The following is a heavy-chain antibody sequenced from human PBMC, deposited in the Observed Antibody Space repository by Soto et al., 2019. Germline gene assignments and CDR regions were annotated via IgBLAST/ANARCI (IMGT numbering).Heavy chain of an antibody. CDR2: INPNSGGT. V-gene: IGHV1-2*02. CDR1: GYTFTGYY. J-gene: IGHJ5*02. Sequence: ASVKFSCKASGYTFTGYYMHWVRQAPGQGLEWMGWINPNSGGTNYAQKLQGRVTMTTDTSTSTAYMELRSLRSDDTAVYYCARGGEQWLVGGTLFDPWGQGTLVTVSS. CDR3: ARGGEQWLVGGTLFDP. D-gene: IGHD6-19*01.